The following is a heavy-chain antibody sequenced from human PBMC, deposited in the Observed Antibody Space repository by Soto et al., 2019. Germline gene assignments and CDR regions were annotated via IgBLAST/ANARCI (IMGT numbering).Heavy chain of an antibody. D-gene: IGHD2-2*01. CDR2: IWYDGSNK. Sequence: QVQLVESGGGVVQPGRSLRLACAASGFIFTNYGMHWVRQTPGKGLEWVAVIWYDGSNKYYMESVKGRFTISRDNSKNTVYLQMNSLKAEDTAVYYCARDRGYCNSQSCYQMPGYFDSWGQGTLVTVSS. CDR1: GFIFTNYG. CDR3: ARDRGYCNSQSCYQMPGYFDS. V-gene: IGHV3-33*01. J-gene: IGHJ5*01.